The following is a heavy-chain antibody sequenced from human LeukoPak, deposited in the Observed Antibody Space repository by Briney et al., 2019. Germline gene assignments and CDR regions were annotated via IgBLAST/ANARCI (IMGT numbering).Heavy chain of an antibody. CDR1: GYTFTSYY. CDR2: INPSGGST. J-gene: IGHJ4*02. V-gene: IGHV1-46*03. CDR3: ARELYYDSSGTPLTFDC. D-gene: IGHD3-22*01. Sequence: GASVKVSCKASGYTFTSYYMHWVRQAPGQGLEWMGIINPSGGSTSYAQKFQGRVTMTRDTSTSTVYMELSSLRSEDTAVYYCARELYYDSSGTPLTFDCWGQGTLVTVSS.